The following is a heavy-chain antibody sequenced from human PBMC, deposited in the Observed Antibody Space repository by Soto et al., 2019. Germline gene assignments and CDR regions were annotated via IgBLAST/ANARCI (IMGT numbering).Heavy chain of an antibody. J-gene: IGHJ6*02. Sequence: VQLLESGGGLVQPGGSLRLSCAASGFTFSSYAMSWVRQAPGKGLEWVSAISGSGGSTYYADSVKGRFTISRDNSKNTLYLQMNSLRAEDTAVYYCAKGLGGLFYYYYGMDVWGQGTTVTVSS. CDR3: AKGLGGLFYYYYGMDV. D-gene: IGHD2-21*01. V-gene: IGHV3-23*01. CDR1: GFTFSSYA. CDR2: ISGSGGST.